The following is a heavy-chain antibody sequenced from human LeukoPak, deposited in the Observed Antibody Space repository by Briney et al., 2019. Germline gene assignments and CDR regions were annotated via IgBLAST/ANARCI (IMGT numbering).Heavy chain of an antibody. D-gene: IGHD2-15*01. J-gene: IGHJ4*02. CDR1: GSTLSNYD. V-gene: IGHV3-13*01. CDR2: IGASGDT. CDR3: ARASSGFDY. Sequence: GGSLRLSCAASGSTLSNYDMHWVRQAIGKGLEWVSAIGASGDTYYPGSVKGRFTISRENAKNSLYLQMNSLRAGDTAVYYCARASSGFDYWGQGTLVTVSS.